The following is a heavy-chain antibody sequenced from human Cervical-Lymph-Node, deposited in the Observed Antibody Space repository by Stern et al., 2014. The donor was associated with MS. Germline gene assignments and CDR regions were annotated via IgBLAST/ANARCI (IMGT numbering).Heavy chain of an antibody. J-gene: IGHJ4*02. CDR2: SYQNGDT. CDR1: GASITSSDW. D-gene: IGHD4-17*01. V-gene: IGHV4-4*02. CDR3: ASGTGGDYGY. Sequence: QLQLQESGPGLVKPSGTLSLMCAVSGASITSSDWWGWVRQPPGQGLEWIGESYQNGDTTYTPSQNTRLTISIDSAKTNFSLFLSSGPAADTAVYYCASGTGGDYGYWGQGTLVTVSS.